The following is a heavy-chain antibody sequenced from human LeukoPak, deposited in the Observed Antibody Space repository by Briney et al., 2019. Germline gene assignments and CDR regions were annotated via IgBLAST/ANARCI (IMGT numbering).Heavy chain of an antibody. V-gene: IGHV1-2*02. CDR3: ARVWRYSTSSDAFDL. D-gene: IGHD6-6*01. J-gene: IGHJ3*01. CDR1: GYTFTGYY. Sequence: ASVKVSRKASGYTFTGYYIHWVRQAPGQGLEWMGWINPKSEDTNYAQNFQGRVTMTRDTSITTAYMDLSSLTYDDTAVYYCARVWRYSTSSDAFDLWGQGTMVTVSS. CDR2: INPKSEDT.